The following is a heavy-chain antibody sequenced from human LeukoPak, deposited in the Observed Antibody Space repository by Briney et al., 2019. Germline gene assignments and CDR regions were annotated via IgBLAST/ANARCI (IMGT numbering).Heavy chain of an antibody. Sequence: SETLSLTCTVSGDSISSTNYYWGWIRQPPGKGLEWIGSIYYSGSTYYNPSLKSRVTISVDTSKNQFSLKLSSVTAADTAVYYCARQIYDYVWGSYPYRFDYWGQGTLVTVSS. J-gene: IGHJ4*02. CDR1: GDSISSTNYY. D-gene: IGHD3-16*01. CDR2: IYYSGST. V-gene: IGHV4-39*01. CDR3: ARQIYDYVWGSYPYRFDY.